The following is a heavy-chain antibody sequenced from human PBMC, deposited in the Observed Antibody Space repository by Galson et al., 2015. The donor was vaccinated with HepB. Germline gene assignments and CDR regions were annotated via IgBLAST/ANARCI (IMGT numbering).Heavy chain of an antibody. D-gene: IGHD3-3*01. V-gene: IGHV3-15*01. Sequence: SLRLSCAASGFTFSNAWMSWVRQAPGKGLEWVGRIKSKTDGGTTDYAAPVKGRFTISGDDSKNTLYLQMNSLKTEDTAVYYCTTGTVYDFWSGLDYWGQGTLVTVSS. CDR1: GFTFSNAW. CDR3: TTGTVYDFWSGLDY. J-gene: IGHJ4*02. CDR2: IKSKTDGGTT.